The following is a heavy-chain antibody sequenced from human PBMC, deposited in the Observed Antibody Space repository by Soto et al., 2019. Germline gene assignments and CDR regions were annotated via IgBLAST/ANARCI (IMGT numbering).Heavy chain of an antibody. CDR1: GGSISSYY. CDR3: ARGPYYDFWSGYSPSYFDY. CDR2: IYYSGST. V-gene: IGHV4-59*01. J-gene: IGHJ4*02. Sequence: PSETLSLTCPVSGGSISSYYWSWIRQPPGKGLEWIGYIYYSGSTNYNPSLKSRVTISVDTSKNQFSLKLSSVTAADTAVYYCARGPYYDFWSGYSPSYFDYWGQGTLVTVS. D-gene: IGHD3-3*01.